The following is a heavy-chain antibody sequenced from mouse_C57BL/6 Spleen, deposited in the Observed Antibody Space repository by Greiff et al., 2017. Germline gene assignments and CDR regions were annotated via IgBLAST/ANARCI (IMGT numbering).Heavy chain of an antibody. Sequence: AQLQQPGAELLKPGAPVKVSCKVPGYTFTSYWMHWVKQRPGQGLEWIGMILPSVSVTNYTQKSKGKATLTVDKSPSTASTQLTSLTSEDSAVYCCGIADGGYYWGQGTLVTVAA. CDR2: ILPSVSVT. V-gene: IGHV1-74*01. CDR3: GIADGGYY. D-gene: IGHD2-3*01. CDR1: GYTFTSYW. J-gene: IGHJ3*01.